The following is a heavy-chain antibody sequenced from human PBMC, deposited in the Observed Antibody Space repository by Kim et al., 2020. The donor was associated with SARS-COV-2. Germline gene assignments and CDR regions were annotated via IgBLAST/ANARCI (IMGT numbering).Heavy chain of an antibody. Sequence: KYYVDSVKGRFTISRDNAKNSLYLQMNSLRAEDTAVYYCARVGMIKAFDIWGQGTMVTVSS. V-gene: IGHV3-7*01. D-gene: IGHD3-22*01. CDR3: ARVGMIKAFDI. J-gene: IGHJ3*02. CDR2: K.